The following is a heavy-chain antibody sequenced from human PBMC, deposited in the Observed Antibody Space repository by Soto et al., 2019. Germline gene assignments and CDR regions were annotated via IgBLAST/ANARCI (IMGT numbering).Heavy chain of an antibody. Sequence: EVQLVESGGGLVQPGGSLRLSCTASGFNFSRFWTHWVRQVPGRGLVWVSHINSDGSRTSYADSVKGRFTISRDNAKNTLYLQMNSLRAEDTAVYYCARDLSSRSSARCYSFYYGMDVWGQGTTVTVSS. D-gene: IGHD2-2*01. J-gene: IGHJ6*02. CDR3: ARDLSSRSSARCYSFYYGMDV. V-gene: IGHV3-74*01. CDR2: INSDGSRT. CDR1: GFNFSRFW.